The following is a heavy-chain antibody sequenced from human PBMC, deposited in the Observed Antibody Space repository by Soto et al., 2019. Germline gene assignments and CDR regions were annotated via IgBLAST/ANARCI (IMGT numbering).Heavy chain of an antibody. V-gene: IGHV4-59*08. Sequence: SETLSLTCTVSGGSISSYYWSWIRQPPGKGLEWIGYIYYSGSTNYNPSLKSRVTISVDTSKNQFSLKLSSVTAADTAVYYCARFGSGYDFNAFDIWGQGTMVPVS. J-gene: IGHJ3*02. D-gene: IGHD5-12*01. CDR3: ARFGSGYDFNAFDI. CDR2: IYYSGST. CDR1: GGSISSYY.